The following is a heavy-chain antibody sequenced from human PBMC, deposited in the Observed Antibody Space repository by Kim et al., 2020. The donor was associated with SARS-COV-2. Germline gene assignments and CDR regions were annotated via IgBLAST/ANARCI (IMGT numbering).Heavy chain of an antibody. J-gene: IGHJ5*02. CDR2: IKSKTDGGTT. CDR1: GFTFSNAW. D-gene: IGHD3-3*01. V-gene: IGHV3-15*01. CDR3: TTHLTIFGVVTPLDNWFDP. Sequence: GGSLRLSCAASGFTFSNAWMSWVRQAPGKGLEWVGRIKSKTDGGTTDYAAPVKGRFTISRDDSKNTLYLQMNSLKTEDTAVYYCTTHLTIFGVVTPLDNWFDPWGQGTLVTVSS.